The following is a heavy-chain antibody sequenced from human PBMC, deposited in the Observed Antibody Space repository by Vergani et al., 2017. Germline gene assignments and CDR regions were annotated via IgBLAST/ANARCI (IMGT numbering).Heavy chain of an antibody. Sequence: QVRLQESGPGLVKPSETLSLTCSVSCGSMSGYYWSWIRQPPGKELEWIGYMYHSGSTNYNPSLETRVTISGDTSKNQFSLKLNSVAAADTAVSYCGRVADFYGLGSRLLDLWGQGSLVTVSS. CDR3: GRVADFYGLGSRLLDL. CDR2: MYHSGST. D-gene: IGHD3-10*01. CDR1: CGSMSGYY. V-gene: IGHV4-59*01. J-gene: IGHJ5*02.